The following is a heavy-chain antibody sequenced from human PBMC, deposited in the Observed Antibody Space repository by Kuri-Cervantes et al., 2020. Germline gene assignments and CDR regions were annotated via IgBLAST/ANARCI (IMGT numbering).Heavy chain of an antibody. V-gene: IGHV3-15*01. CDR3: STDRVDYYDSSGYYYSRLGVDY. D-gene: IGHD3-22*01. Sequence: GESLKISCAASGFTFSNAWMSWVRQAPGKGLEWVGRIKSKTDGGTTDYAAPVKGRFTISRDDSKNTLYLQMNSLKTEDAAVYYCSTDRVDYYDSSGYYYSRLGVDYWGQGTLVTVSS. CDR2: IKSKTDGGTT. J-gene: IGHJ4*02. CDR1: GFTFSNAW.